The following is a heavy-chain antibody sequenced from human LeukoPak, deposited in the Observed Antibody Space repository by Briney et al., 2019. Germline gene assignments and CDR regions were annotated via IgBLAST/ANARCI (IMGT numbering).Heavy chain of an antibody. Sequence: GASVKVSCKASGYTFTGYYMHWVRQAPGQGLEWMGRINPNSGGTNYAQKFQGRVTMTRDTSISTAYMELSRLRSDDTAVYYCARTYSSGWAPGDYWGQGTPVTVSS. CDR3: ARTYSSGWAPGDY. V-gene: IGHV1-2*06. CDR2: INPNSGGT. J-gene: IGHJ4*02. CDR1: GYTFTGYY. D-gene: IGHD6-19*01.